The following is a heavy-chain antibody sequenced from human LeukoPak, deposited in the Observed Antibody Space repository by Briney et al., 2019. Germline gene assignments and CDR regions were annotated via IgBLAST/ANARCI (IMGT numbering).Heavy chain of an antibody. J-gene: IGHJ6*03. CDR2: IYSGGST. V-gene: IGHV3-66*02. CDR3: ARNRYCTNGVCFTVRYYMDV. CDR1: GFTVSSNY. D-gene: IGHD2-8*01. Sequence: LAGGSLRLSCAASGFTVSSNYMSWVRQAPGKGLEWVSVIYSGGSTYYADSVKGRFTISRDNSKNTLYLQMNSLRAEDTAVYYCARNRYCTNGVCFTVRYYMDVWGKGTTVTVSS.